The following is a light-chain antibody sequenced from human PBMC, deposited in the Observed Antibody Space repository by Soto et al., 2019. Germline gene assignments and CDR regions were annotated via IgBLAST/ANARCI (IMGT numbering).Light chain of an antibody. V-gene: IGLV2-14*01. J-gene: IGLJ1*01. CDR3: SSYTSSSTLV. CDR2: EVR. Sequence: QSALTQPASVSGSPGQSITISCTGTSSDVGGYKYVSWSQQHPGKAPKLMIYEVRNRPSGVSNRFSGSKSGNTASLTISELQAEDEADYYCSSYTSSSTLVFGNGTKVTVL. CDR1: SSDVGGYKY.